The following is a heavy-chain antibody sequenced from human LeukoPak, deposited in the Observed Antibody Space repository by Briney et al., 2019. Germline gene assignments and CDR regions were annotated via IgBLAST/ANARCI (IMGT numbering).Heavy chain of an antibody. CDR2: INHSGST. CDR3: ARNSVPSFYSDTSGYFYY. Sequence: SETLSLTCGVSGGSFSGYYFSCVRQSPEKGLEWIGEINHSGSTNYNPSLKSRVTISVDTAKKQISLKLNSVTAADTAVYYCARNSVPSFYSDTSGYFYYWGQGTLVTVSS. V-gene: IGHV4-34*01. D-gene: IGHD3-22*01. CDR1: GGSFSGYY. J-gene: IGHJ4*02.